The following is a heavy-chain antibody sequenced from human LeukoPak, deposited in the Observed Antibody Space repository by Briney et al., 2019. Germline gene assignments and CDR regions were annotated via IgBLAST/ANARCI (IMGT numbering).Heavy chain of an antibody. CDR1: GFRFSDLT. J-gene: IGHJ5*02. V-gene: IGHV3-23*01. CDR2: IGGRGGST. CDR3: GKEGGA. D-gene: IGHD3-16*01. Sequence: PGGSLRLSCAASGFRFSDLTMTWVRQAPGKGPEWVSAIGGRGGSTHYADSLGGRFTISRDNSKDMLYLQMNSLKVEDTATYYCGKEGGAWGQGTKVTVSS.